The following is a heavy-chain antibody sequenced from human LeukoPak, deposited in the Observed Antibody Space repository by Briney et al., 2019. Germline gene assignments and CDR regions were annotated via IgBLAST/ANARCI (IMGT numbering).Heavy chain of an antibody. Sequence: PSETLSLTCTVSGGSISSSSYYWGWIRQPPGKGLEWIGEINHSGSTNYNPSLKSRVTISVDTSKNQFSLKLSSVTAADTAVYYCARDTGYYDSSGYAYWGQGTLVTVSS. CDR2: INHSGST. J-gene: IGHJ4*02. CDR1: GGSISSSSYY. D-gene: IGHD3-22*01. CDR3: ARDTGYYDSSGYAY. V-gene: IGHV4-39*07.